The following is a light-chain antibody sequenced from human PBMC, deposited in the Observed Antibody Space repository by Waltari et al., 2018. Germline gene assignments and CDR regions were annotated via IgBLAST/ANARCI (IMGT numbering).Light chain of an antibody. V-gene: IGKV3-11*01. CDR3: QQRSNWPPRYT. CDR1: QSASSSY. CDR2: DAS. J-gene: IGKJ2*01. Sequence: DIVLTQSPATLSLSPGERATLSCGASQSASSSYFAWYQQKPGQAPRLLIYDASNRATGIPARFSGSGSGTDFTLTISSLEPEDFAVYYCQQRSNWPPRYTFGQGTKLEIK.